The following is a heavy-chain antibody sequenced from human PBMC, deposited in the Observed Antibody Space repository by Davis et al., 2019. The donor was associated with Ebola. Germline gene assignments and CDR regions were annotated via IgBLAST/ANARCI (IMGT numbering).Heavy chain of an antibody. CDR2: MNPNSGNT. J-gene: IGHJ6*02. V-gene: IGHV1-8*01. D-gene: IGHD3-22*01. Sequence: AASVKVSCKASGYTFTGYDINWVRQATGQGLEWMGWMNPNSGNTGYAQKLQGRVTMTTDTSTSTAYMGLRSLRSDDTAVYYCARGGITMMVVPRDYYYGLDAWGQGTTVTVSS. CDR1: GYTFTGYD. CDR3: ARGGITMMVVPRDYYYGLDA.